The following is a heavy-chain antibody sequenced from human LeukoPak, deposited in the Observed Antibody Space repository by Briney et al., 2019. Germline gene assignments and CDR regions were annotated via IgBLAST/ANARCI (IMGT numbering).Heavy chain of an antibody. Sequence: PGGSLRLSCAASGFTFSRSWMTWVRQAPGKGLEWVASINEDGSEIHYVDSVKGRFTISRDNAKDSLYLQMNSLTAEDTAMCYCVRAYHPGGWFDPWGQGTLVTVSS. V-gene: IGHV3-7*04. D-gene: IGHD2-21*01. J-gene: IGHJ5*02. CDR1: GFTFSRSW. CDR2: INEDGSEI. CDR3: VRAYHPGGWFDP.